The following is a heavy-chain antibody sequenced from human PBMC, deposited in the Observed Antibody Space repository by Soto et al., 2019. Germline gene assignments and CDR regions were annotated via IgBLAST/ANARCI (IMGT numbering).Heavy chain of an antibody. CDR3: ARGAWTVYGGSTVTTQFDY. J-gene: IGHJ4*02. D-gene: IGHD4-4*01. CDR1: GYTFTSYD. CDR2: MNPNSGNT. Sequence: ASVKVSCKASGYTFTSYDINWVRQATGQGLEWMGWMNPNSGNTGYAQKFQGRVTMTRNTSISTAYMELSSLRSEDTAVYYCARGAWTVYGGSTVTTQFDYWGQGTLVTVSS. V-gene: IGHV1-8*01.